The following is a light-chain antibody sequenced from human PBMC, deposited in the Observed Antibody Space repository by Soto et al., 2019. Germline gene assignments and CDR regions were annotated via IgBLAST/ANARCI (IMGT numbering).Light chain of an antibody. CDR1: QSVSSSY. J-gene: IGKJ1*01. CDR3: QQYGSSPPTWT. Sequence: EIVLTQSPGTLSLSPGERATLSCRASQSVSSSYLAWYQQKPGQAPRLLIYGASSRATGIPDRFSGSGSGTDFALTLSRREPEDFAVYYWQQYGSSPPTWTLGQGTKVEIK. CDR2: GAS. V-gene: IGKV3-20*01.